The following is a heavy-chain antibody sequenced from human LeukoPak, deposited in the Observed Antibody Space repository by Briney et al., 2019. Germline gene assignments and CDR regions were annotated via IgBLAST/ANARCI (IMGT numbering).Heavy chain of an antibody. Sequence: PGGSLRLSCAASGSTFDDYAMYWVRQVPGKGLEWVSRISWNSGSIDYADSVKGRFTISRDNAKNSLYLQMNSLRAEDTALYYCAKDIRYSSSWCFDYWGQGTLVTVSS. CDR2: ISWNSGSI. CDR3: AKDIRYSSSWCFDY. V-gene: IGHV3-9*01. D-gene: IGHD6-13*01. J-gene: IGHJ4*02. CDR1: GSTFDDYA.